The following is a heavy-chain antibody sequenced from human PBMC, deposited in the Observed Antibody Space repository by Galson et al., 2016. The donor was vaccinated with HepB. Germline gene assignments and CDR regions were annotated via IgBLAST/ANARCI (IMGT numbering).Heavy chain of an antibody. J-gene: IGHJ4*02. CDR3: AKDKSGAVAGIGRLDH. CDR1: GFTFSHYA. Sequence: SLRLSCAASGFTFSHYAMAWVRQAPGKGLEWVSTIGGGGGNTHYADSVKGRFTVSRDNSRNTRYLQMDSLRAEDTALYYCAKDKSGAVAGIGRLDHWCQGTLVSVTS. D-gene: IGHD6-13*01. CDR2: IGGGGGNT. V-gene: IGHV3-23*01.